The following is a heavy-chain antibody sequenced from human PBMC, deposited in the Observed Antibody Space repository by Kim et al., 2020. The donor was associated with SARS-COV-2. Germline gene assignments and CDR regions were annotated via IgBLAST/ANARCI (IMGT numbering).Heavy chain of an antibody. V-gene: IGHV4-4*07. Sequence: YHPSLKSRVTMSVDTSKNQFSLKLSSVTAADTAVYYCARERVVPAAITDLWGQGTLVTVSS. D-gene: IGHD2-2*01. CDR3: ARERVVPAAITDL. J-gene: IGHJ5*02.